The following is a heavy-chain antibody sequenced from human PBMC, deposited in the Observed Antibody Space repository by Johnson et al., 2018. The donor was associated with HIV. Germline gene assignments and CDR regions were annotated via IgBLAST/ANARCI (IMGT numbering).Heavy chain of an antibody. CDR3: ARHYDILTDPDAFDV. J-gene: IGHJ3*01. D-gene: IGHD3-9*01. Sequence: VQLVESGGGVVQPGRSLGLSCTASGFTFSRNAMHWVRQAPGKGLEWVSGVNWNGDSTGYADSVKGRFSISRDNAKNSLYLQMNSLRAEDTALYYCARHYDILTDPDAFDVWGQGTMVTVSS. CDR1: GFTFSRNA. V-gene: IGHV3-20*04. CDR2: VNWNGDST.